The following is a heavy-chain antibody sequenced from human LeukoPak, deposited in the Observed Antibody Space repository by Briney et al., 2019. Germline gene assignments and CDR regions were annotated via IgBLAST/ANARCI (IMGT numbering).Heavy chain of an antibody. CDR1: GFTFSSYW. V-gene: IGHV3-7*01. D-gene: IGHD6-19*01. Sequence: GGSLRLSCAASGFTFSSYWMSWVRQAPGKGLEWVANIKQDGSEKYYVDSVKGRFTISRDNAKNSLYLQMNSLRAEDTAVYYCARELYSSGWTDFYYYYYMDVWGKGTTVIVSS. J-gene: IGHJ6*03. CDR3: ARELYSSGWTDFYYYYYMDV. CDR2: IKQDGSEK.